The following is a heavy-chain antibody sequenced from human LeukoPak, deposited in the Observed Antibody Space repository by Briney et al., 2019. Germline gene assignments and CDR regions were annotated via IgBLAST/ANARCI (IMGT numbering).Heavy chain of an antibody. J-gene: IGHJ6*02. CDR3: ARLGVSKYYDILTGCYPYGMDV. CDR1: GGSFSGYY. Sequence: SETRSLTCAVYGGSFSGYYWGWIRQPPGKGLEWIGSIYYSGSTYYNPSLKSRVTISVDTSKNQFSLKLSSVTAADTAVYYCARLGVSKYYDILTGCYPYGMDVWGQGTTVTVSS. CDR2: IYYSGST. V-gene: IGHV4-39*01. D-gene: IGHD3-9*01.